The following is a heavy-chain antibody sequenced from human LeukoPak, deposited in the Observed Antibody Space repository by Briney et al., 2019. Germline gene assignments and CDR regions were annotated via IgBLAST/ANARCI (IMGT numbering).Heavy chain of an antibody. CDR1: GGSLSGYY. Sequence: SETLSLTCTVSGGSLSGYYWSWIRQTPGKGLEWIGYIYSSETTNYNRSLQSRVIISLDTPKNQFSLSVTSVTAADTAMYFCARRISSWNVYIDKWGQGIQVTVSS. V-gene: IGHV4-4*09. CDR2: IYSSETT. D-gene: IGHD1-1*01. CDR3: ARRISSWNVYIDK. J-gene: IGHJ4*02.